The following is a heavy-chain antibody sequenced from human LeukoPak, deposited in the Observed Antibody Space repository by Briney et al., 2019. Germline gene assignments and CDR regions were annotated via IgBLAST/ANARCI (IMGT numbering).Heavy chain of an antibody. D-gene: IGHD7-27*01. V-gene: IGHV1-46*01. J-gene: IGHJ5*02. Sequence: ASVTVSCKTSGDTFTRNWMHWMRQGPGQGLEWMGVINPNGDYTMYAEKFRGRVTVTRDMSSSTDYMELGSLRSEDTAVYYCARDHSTEDKSWWLDPWGQGTLVIVSS. CDR1: GDTFTRNW. CDR2: INPNGDYT. CDR3: ARDHSTEDKSWWLDP.